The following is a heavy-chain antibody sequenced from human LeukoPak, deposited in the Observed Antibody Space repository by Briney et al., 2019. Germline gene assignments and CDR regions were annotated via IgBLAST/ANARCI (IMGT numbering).Heavy chain of an antibody. V-gene: IGHV3-21*01. CDR3: ARESRLHDAFDI. D-gene: IGHD4-11*01. Sequence: GGSLRLSCAASGFTFSSYSMNWVRQAPGKGLEWVSSISSSSSYIYYADSVKGRFTISRDNAKNSLYLQMNSLRAEDTAVYYCARESRLHDAFDIWGQGTMVTVSS. CDR2: ISSSSSYI. CDR1: GFTFSSYS. J-gene: IGHJ3*02.